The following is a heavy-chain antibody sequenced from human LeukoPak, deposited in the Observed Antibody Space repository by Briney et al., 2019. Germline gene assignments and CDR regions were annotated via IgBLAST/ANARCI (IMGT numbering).Heavy chain of an antibody. CDR2: IHTSGST. J-gene: IGHJ4*02. CDR3: ARGRDGSSYYFDY. V-gene: IGHV4-61*02. CDR1: GGSISSGSYY. Sequence: SETLSLTCTVSGGSISSGSYYWSWIRQPAGKGLEWIGRIHTSGSTNYDPSLKGRVTISVDTSKNQFSLKLSSVAAADTAVYYCARGRDGSSYYFDYRGQGTLVTVSS. D-gene: IGHD1-26*01.